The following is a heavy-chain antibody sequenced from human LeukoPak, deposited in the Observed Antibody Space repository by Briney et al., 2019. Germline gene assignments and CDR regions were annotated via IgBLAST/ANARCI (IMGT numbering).Heavy chain of an antibody. CDR3: ARVAKKYDDDNSGYRDSDY. V-gene: IGHV3-7*01. Sequence: GRSLRLSCAASGFTFSSYWMTWVRQAPGKGLEWVANIKQDGSETYYVDSVKGRLTISRDNAKNSLYLQMSSLRAEDTAVYYCARVAKKYDDDNSGYRDSDYWGQGTLVTVSS. CDR1: GFTFSSYW. CDR2: IKQDGSET. D-gene: IGHD3-22*01. J-gene: IGHJ4*02.